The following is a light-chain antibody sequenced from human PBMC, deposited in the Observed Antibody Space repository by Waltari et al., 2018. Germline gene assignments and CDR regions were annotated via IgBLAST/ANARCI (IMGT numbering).Light chain of an antibody. CDR1: QSVRNY. Sequence: EIVLTQSPATLSLSPGEGATLSCRASQSVRNYLAWYQQKLGQPPRLLIYDVSKRATGIPARFSGSGSDTDFTLTISSLEPEDFAVYYCQQRSNWPGTFGQGTKVEIK. J-gene: IGKJ1*01. V-gene: IGKV3-11*01. CDR3: QQRSNWPGT. CDR2: DVS.